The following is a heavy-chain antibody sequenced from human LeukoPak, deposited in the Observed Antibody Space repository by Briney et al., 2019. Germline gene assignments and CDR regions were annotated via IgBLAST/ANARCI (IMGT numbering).Heavy chain of an antibody. CDR1: GGSFSGYY. Sequence: SETLSLTCAVYGGSFSGYYWSWIRQPPGKGLEWIGEINHSGSTNYNPSLKSRVTISVDTSKNQFSLKLSSVTAADTAVYYCARVVVTALEYYYGMDVWGQGTTVTVSS. V-gene: IGHV4-34*01. CDR2: INHSGST. CDR3: ARVVVTALEYYYGMDV. D-gene: IGHD1-1*01. J-gene: IGHJ6*02.